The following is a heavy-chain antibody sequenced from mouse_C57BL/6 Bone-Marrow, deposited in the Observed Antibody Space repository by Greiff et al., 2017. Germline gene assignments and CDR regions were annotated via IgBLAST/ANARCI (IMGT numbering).Heavy chain of an antibody. Sequence: LQESGAELARPGASVKLSCKASGFTFTSYGISWVKQRTGQGLEWIGELYPRSGNPYYNEQFKGKAPLSADKSSSTAYMELRSLTSEDSAVYFCAKSPSYYYGSSPYYFDYWGQGTTLTVSS. CDR3: AKSPSYYYGSSPYYFDY. D-gene: IGHD1-1*01. CDR2: LYPRSGNP. V-gene: IGHV1-81*01. CDR1: GFTFTSYG. J-gene: IGHJ2*01.